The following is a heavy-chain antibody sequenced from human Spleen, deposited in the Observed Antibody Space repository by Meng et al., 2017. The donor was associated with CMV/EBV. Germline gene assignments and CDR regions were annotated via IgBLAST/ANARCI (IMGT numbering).Heavy chain of an antibody. CDR2: INPNSGDT. V-gene: IGHV1-2*06. CDR1: GSRFNGFY. Sequence: CKTSGSRFNGFYIHWVRQAPGQGLEWMGHINPNSGDTKYAQKFEGRVSLTRDTSISTVYMKLSSLRSDDTAFYYCTRRPLGSTRPFDYWGQGTLVTVSS. J-gene: IGHJ4*02. CDR3: TRRPLGSTRPFDY. D-gene: IGHD1-26*01.